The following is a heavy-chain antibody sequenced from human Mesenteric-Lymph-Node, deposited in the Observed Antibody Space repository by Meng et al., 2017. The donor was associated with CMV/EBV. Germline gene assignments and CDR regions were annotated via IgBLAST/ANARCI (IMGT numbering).Heavy chain of an antibody. CDR2: ISYIGGT. D-gene: IGHD6-13*01. J-gene: IGHJ3*02. CDR1: GGSISSYY. V-gene: IGHV4-59*01. Sequence: GSLRLSCTVSGGSISSYYWSWIRQPPGKGLEWIAYISYIGGTNYSPSLKSRVTMSIDTSKNQFSLKLSSVTAADTAVYYCVGRIAAAAPDAFDIWGQGTMVTVSS. CDR3: VGRIAAAAPDAFDI.